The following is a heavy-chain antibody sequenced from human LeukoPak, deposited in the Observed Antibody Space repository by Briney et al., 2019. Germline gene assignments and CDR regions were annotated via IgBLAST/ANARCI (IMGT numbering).Heavy chain of an antibody. D-gene: IGHD6-13*01. CDR3: ASAEPRGSNWYPY. CDR2: INHSGST. Sequence: SETLSLTCAVYGGSFSGYYWSWIRQPPRKGLEWIGEINHSGSTNYNPSLKSRVTISVDTSKNQFSLKLSSVTAADTAVYYCASAEPRGSNWYPYWGQGTLVTVSS. J-gene: IGHJ4*02. CDR1: GGSFSGYY. V-gene: IGHV4-34*01.